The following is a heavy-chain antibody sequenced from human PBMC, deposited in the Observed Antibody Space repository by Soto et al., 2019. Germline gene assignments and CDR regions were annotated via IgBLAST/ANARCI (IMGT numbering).Heavy chain of an antibody. CDR3: ARHPGYYYGMDV. Sequence: QVQLVESGGGVVQPGRSLRLSCAASGFTFSSYGMHWVRQAPGKGLEWVAVIWYDGSNKYYADSVKGRFTISRDNSKTTLDLQMNSLRAEDTAVYYCARHPGYYYGMDVWGQGTTVTVSS. CDR1: GFTFSSYG. D-gene: IGHD3-10*01. V-gene: IGHV3-33*01. J-gene: IGHJ6*02. CDR2: IWYDGSNK.